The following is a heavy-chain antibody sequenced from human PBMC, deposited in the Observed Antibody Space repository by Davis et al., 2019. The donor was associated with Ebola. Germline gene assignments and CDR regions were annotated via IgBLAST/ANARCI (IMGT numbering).Heavy chain of an antibody. CDR2: MNPNSGNT. CDR1: GYTFASYD. Sequence: ASVKVSCKASGYTFASYDINWVRQATGQGLEWMGWMNPNSGNTGYAQKFQGRVTMTRNTSISTAYMELSSLRSEDTAVYYCASGLWGSRGMDVWGKGTTVTVSS. CDR3: ASGLWGSRGMDV. D-gene: IGHD3-16*01. V-gene: IGHV1-8*01. J-gene: IGHJ6*04.